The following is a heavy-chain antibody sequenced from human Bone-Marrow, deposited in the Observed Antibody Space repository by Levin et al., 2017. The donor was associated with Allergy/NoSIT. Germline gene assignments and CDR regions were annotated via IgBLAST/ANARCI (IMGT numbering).Heavy chain of an antibody. CDR1: GYTFTSYG. Sequence: AASVKVSCKASGYTFTSYGISWVRQAPGQGLEWMGWISAYNGNTNYAQKLQGRVTMTTDTSTSTAYMELRSLRSDDTAVYYCARETRTRQKITVTTVDYYYYYMDVWGKGTTVTVSS. CDR3: ARETRTRQKITVTTVDYYYYYMDV. D-gene: IGHD4-11*01. V-gene: IGHV1-18*01. CDR2: ISAYNGNT. J-gene: IGHJ6*03.